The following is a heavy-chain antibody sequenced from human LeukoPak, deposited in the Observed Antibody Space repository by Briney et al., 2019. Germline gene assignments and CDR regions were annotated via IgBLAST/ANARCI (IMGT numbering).Heavy chain of an antibody. CDR1: GFTFSNYD. D-gene: IGHD6-19*01. Sequence: GGSLRLSCAASGFTFSNYDMHWVRQAPGKGLEWVAFIWSDGSNKYYTDSVKGRFTISRDNSKNTLYLQMNSLRAEDTAVYYCAKDRSGSYWGQGTLVTVSS. CDR2: IWSDGSNK. J-gene: IGHJ4*02. V-gene: IGHV3-30*02. CDR3: AKDRSGSY.